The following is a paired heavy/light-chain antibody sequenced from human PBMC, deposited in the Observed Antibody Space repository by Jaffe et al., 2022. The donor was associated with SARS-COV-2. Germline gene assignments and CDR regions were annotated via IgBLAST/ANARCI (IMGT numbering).Light chain of an antibody. J-gene: IGKJ2*01. CDR1: QSISTY. V-gene: IGKV1-39*01. Sequence: DIQMTQSPSSLSASVGDRVIITCRASQSISTYLNWYQHKPGKAPKLLIYAASSLQSGVPSRFSGSGSETDFTLTISSLQPEDFATYYCQQSYSTPMYTFGQGTKLEIK. CDR3: QQSYSTPMYT. CDR2: AAS.
Heavy chain of an antibody. J-gene: IGHJ4*02. V-gene: IGHV3-7*03. D-gene: IGHD5-18*01. CDR2: IEQDGREK. CDR3: AREVDTAMVPYFDN. CDR1: GFIFSGHW. Sequence: EVQLVESGGGLAQPGGSLRLSCAASGFIFSGHWMGWVRQAPGKGLEWVANIEQDGREKSYVDSVKGRFSISRDNAKKSLYLQMNSLRAEDTAVYYCAREVDTAMVPYFDNWGQGTLVTVSS.